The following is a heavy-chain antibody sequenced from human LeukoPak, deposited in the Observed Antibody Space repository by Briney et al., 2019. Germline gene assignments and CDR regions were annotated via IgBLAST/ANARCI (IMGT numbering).Heavy chain of an antibody. Sequence: GGSLRLSCAVSGFTVSGNCMSWVRQAPGKGLEWVSVIYSGGSTYYADSVKGRFTISRDNSKNTLYLQMNSLRAEDTAVYYCAREMDRMDAFDIWGQGTMVTVSS. V-gene: IGHV3-53*01. J-gene: IGHJ3*02. CDR2: IYSGGST. CDR1: GFTVSGNC. CDR3: AREMDRMDAFDI. D-gene: IGHD2-8*01.